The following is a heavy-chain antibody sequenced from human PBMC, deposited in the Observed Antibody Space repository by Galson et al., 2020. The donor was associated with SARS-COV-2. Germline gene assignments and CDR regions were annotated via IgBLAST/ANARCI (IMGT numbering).Heavy chain of an antibody. J-gene: IGHJ6*03. CDR2: MNPNSGNT. CDR1: GYTFTSYD. D-gene: IGHD2-15*01. V-gene: IGHV1-8*01. CDR3: ARAKVGGYCSGGSCYSDYYMDV. Sequence: ASVKVSCKASGYTFTSYDINWVRQATGQGLEWMGWMNPNSGNTGYAQQFQGRVTMTRHTSISTAYMELSSLRSEDTAVYYCARAKVGGYCSGGSCYSDYYMDVWGKGTTVTVSS.